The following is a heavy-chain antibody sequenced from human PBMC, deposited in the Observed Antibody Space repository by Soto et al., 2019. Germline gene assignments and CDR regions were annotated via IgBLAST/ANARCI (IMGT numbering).Heavy chain of an antibody. CDR2: MYPGDSDT. CDR1: GYDFNTNW. D-gene: IGHD3-3*01. V-gene: IGHV5-51*01. J-gene: IGHJ4*02. CDR3: TRLPRDCNKTSCYYAEH. Sequence: PGEALKISCRGSGYDFNTNWFGWVRQLPGRGLAWVGIMYPGDSDTRYNPSLQGHVTLSVDVTVSTAFLQWRSLETSDTGMYFCTRLPRDCNKTSCYYAEHWGQGTQVTSPQ.